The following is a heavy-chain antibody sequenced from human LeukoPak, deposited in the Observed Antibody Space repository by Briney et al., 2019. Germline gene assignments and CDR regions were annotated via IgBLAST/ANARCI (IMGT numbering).Heavy chain of an antibody. Sequence: SETLSLTCAVYGGSFSDYYWSWIRQPPGKGREWIGEINPSGSTNYSPSLKSRVTISVDTSKNQFSLKLSSVAAADTAVYFCARVGYSYVINDWSRTGLGAYPTKYYYHMDVWDKGTTVTVSS. D-gene: IGHD5-18*01. J-gene: IGHJ6*03. CDR3: ARVGYSYVINDWSRTGLGAYPTKYYYHMDV. CDR1: GGSFSDYY. CDR2: INPSGST. V-gene: IGHV4-34*01.